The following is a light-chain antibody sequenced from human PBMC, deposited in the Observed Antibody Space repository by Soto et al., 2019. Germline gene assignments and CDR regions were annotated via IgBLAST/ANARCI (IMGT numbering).Light chain of an antibody. CDR2: GAS. CDR1: QSVSNNY. CDR3: QQYGSSGT. Sequence: EILLTQYPGTLSLSPGERATLSCRASQSVSNNYLAWYQQKPGQAPRLLIYGASNRATGIPDSFSGSGSGTDFTLTISRLEPEDFAVYYCQQYGSSGTFGQGTKVDIK. J-gene: IGKJ1*01. V-gene: IGKV3-20*01.